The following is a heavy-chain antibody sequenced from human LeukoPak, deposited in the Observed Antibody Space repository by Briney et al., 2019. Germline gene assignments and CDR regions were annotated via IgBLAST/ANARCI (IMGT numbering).Heavy chain of an antibody. V-gene: IGHV4-59*12. J-gene: IGHJ5*02. CDR3: ARDSRAAARRGSNWFDP. CDR1: GGSISSYY. D-gene: IGHD6-13*01. Sequence: SETLSLTCTVSGGSISSYYWSWIRQPPGKGLEWIGYIYYSGSTYYNPSLKSRVTISVDTSKNQFSLQLNSVTPEDTAVYYCARDSRAAARRGSNWFDPWGQGTLVTVSS. CDR2: IYYSGST.